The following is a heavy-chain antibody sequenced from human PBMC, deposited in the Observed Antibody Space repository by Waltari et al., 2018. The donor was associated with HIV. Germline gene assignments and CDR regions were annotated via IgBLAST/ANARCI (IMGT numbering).Heavy chain of an antibody. V-gene: IGHV3-64*01. CDR1: GFTFSSYA. CDR2: ISSNGGTT. Sequence: LVQPGGSLRLSCAASGFTFSSYAMHWVRQAPGKGLEYVSAISSNGGTTYYANSVKGRFTISRDNSKNTLYLQMGSLRAEDTAVYYCARGPSLAAVRLTYYHYGMDVWGQGTTFTLSS. D-gene: IGHD6-13*01. CDR3: ARGPSLAAVRLTYYHYGMDV. J-gene: IGHJ6*02.